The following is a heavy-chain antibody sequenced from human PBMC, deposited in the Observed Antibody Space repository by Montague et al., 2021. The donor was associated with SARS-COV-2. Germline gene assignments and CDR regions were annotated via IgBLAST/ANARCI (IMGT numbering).Heavy chain of an antibody. CDR2: IYSGGDT. J-gene: IGHJ4*02. D-gene: IGHD2-8*02. CDR1: GFTVNSNY. Sequence: SLRLSCAASGFTVNSNYMSWVRQAPGKGLEWVALIYSGGDTTYAVSVRDRFTISRDNSKNTLYLQMNSLRVEDTAVYYCARIGGWAGGYWGQGTLVTVSS. CDR3: ARIGGWAGGY. V-gene: IGHV3-53*01.